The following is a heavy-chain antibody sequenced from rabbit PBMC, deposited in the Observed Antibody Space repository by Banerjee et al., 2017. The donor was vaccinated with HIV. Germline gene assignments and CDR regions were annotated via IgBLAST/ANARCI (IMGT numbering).Heavy chain of an antibody. J-gene: IGHJ4*01. CDR2: INTVGST. D-gene: IGHD4-1*01. CDR3: ARESRDSSGWGHLYYFNL. Sequence: QEQLEESGGGLVKPGGTLTLTCKASGIDFSSNAMCWVRQAPGEGLEYIGFINTVGSTYYASWVNGRFTISRSTSLNTVDLKMTSLTAADTATYFCARESRDSSGWGHLYYFNLWGPGTLVTVS. CDR1: GIDFSSNA. V-gene: IGHV1S43*01.